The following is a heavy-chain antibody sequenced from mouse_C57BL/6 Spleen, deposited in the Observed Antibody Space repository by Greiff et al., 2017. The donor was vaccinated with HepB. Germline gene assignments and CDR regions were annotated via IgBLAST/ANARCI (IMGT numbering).Heavy chain of an antibody. CDR3: AVITTVVATVAMDY. Sequence: QVQLKQPGAELVRPGSSVKLSCKASGYTFTSYWMHWVKQRPIQGLEWIGNIDPSDSETHYNQKFKDQATLTVDKSSSTAYMQLSSLTSEDSAVYYCAVITTVVATVAMDYCGQGTSVAGSS. J-gene: IGHJ4*01. V-gene: IGHV1-52*01. CDR1: GYTFTSYW. D-gene: IGHD1-1*01. CDR2: IDPSDSET.